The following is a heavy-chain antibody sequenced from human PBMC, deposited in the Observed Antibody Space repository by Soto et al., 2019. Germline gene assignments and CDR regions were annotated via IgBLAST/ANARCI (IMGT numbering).Heavy chain of an antibody. CDR1: GFTFSSYG. V-gene: IGHV3-30*18. J-gene: IGHJ5*02. CDR3: AKGGYSYGNWFDP. Sequence: LRLSCAASGFTFSSYGMHWVRQAPGKGLEWVAVISYDGSNKYYADSVKGRFTISRDNSKNTLYLQMNSLRAEDTAVYYCAKGGYSYGNWFDPWGQGTLVTVSS. CDR2: ISYDGSNK. D-gene: IGHD5-18*01.